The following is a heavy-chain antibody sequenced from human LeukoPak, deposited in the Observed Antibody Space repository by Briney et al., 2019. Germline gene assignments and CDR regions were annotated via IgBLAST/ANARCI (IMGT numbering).Heavy chain of an antibody. CDR2: MNPSSGVT. CDR1: GYTFSGYQ. CDR3: ASRAASVTLGY. Sequence: ASVKVSCKASGYTFSGYQVHWLRQAPGQGLEWMGRMNPSSGVTNYAQKFQGRATMTRDTSINTAYLDLSALKSDDTAVYYCASRAASVTLGYWGQGTLVTVSS. D-gene: IGHD2-15*01. J-gene: IGHJ4*02. V-gene: IGHV1-2*06.